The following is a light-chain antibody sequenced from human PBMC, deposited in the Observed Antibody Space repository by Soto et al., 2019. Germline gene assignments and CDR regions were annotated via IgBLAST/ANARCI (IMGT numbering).Light chain of an antibody. CDR1: QSISTY. CDR2: AAS. Sequence: DIQMTQSPSSLSASVGDRVTITCRASQSISTYLNWYQHKLGKTPQLLIYAASTLQSGVPPRFSGSGSGTDFTLTITSLQPEDFATYYCQQGYSIPWTFGQGTKVET. J-gene: IGKJ1*01. V-gene: IGKV1-39*01. CDR3: QQGYSIPWT.